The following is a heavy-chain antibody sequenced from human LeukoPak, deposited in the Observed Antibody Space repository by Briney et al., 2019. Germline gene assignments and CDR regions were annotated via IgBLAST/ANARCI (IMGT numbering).Heavy chain of an antibody. Sequence: SETLSLTCAVYGGSFSGYYWSWIRQPPGKGLEWIGEINHSGSTNYNPSLKSRVTISVDTSKNQFSLKLSSVTAADTAVYNCARGSSSYRQFDYWGQGTLVTVSS. J-gene: IGHJ4*02. CDR3: ARGSSSYRQFDY. CDR1: GGSFSGYY. D-gene: IGHD6-6*01. V-gene: IGHV4-34*01. CDR2: INHSGST.